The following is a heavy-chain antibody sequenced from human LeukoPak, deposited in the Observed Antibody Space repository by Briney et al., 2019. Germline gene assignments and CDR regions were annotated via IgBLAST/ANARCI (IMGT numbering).Heavy chain of an antibody. CDR1: GYTFTSYG. D-gene: IGHD3-10*01. Sequence: ASVKVSCKASGYTFTSYGISWVRQAPGQGLEWMGWISAYNGNPNYAQKFQGRVTMTTDTPTSTAYMELRSLRSDDTAVYYCARDLYGSGSYYHLYYYYGMDVWGQGTTVTVSS. J-gene: IGHJ6*02. V-gene: IGHV1-18*01. CDR2: ISAYNGNP. CDR3: ARDLYGSGSYYHLYYYYGMDV.